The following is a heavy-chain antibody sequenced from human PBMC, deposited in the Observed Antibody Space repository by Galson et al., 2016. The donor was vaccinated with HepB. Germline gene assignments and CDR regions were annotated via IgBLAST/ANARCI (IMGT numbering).Heavy chain of an antibody. J-gene: IGHJ4*02. CDR2: ISDNGGST. Sequence: SLRLSCAASGFTFSSYAMSWVRQAPGKGLEWVSGISDNGGSTFYADSVKGRFTISRDNSKNTVYLQMNSLRAEDTAKYYCANPGTYLLYWGQGSPVTVSS. CDR3: ANPGTYLLY. CDR1: GFTFSSYA. V-gene: IGHV3-23*01. D-gene: IGHD2-21*01.